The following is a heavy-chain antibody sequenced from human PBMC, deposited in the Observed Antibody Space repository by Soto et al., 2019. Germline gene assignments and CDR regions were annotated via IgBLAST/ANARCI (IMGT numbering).Heavy chain of an antibody. CDR3: TSGLYSSGWYNPDYYFGY. D-gene: IGHD6-19*01. CDR1: GFTFSNAW. CDR2: IKSKTDGGTT. V-gene: IGHV3-15*01. J-gene: IGHJ4*02. Sequence: GGSLRLSCAASGFTFSNAWMSWVRQAPGKGLEWVGRIKSKTDGGTTDYAAPVKGRFTISRDDSKNTLYLQMNSLKTEDTAVYYCTSGLYSSGWYNPDYYFGYWGQGTLVTVSS.